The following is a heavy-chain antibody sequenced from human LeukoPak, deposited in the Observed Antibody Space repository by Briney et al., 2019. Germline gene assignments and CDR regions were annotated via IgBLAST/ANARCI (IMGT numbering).Heavy chain of an antibody. V-gene: IGHV3-48*03. Sequence: GGSLRLSCAASGFTFSSYEMNWVRQAPGKGLEWVSYISSSGSTIYYADSVKGRFTISRDNAKNSLYLQMNSLRAEDTAVYYCARASIAEAGNRWFDPWGQGTLVTVSS. D-gene: IGHD6-13*01. CDR1: GFTFSSYE. CDR2: ISSSGSTI. J-gene: IGHJ5*02. CDR3: ARASIAEAGNRWFDP.